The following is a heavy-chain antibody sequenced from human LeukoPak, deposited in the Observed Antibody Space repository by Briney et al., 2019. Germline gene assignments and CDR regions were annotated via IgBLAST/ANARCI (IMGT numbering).Heavy chain of an antibody. CDR1: GYTFTGFH. D-gene: IGHD1-26*01. V-gene: IGHV1-2*02. CDR3: ARDVKSGDFDY. Sequence: ASVKVSCKASGYTFTGFHIHWVRQAPGRGLEWMGWINPNSGGTNYAQEFQGRVTMTRDTSISTAYMELNRLKSDDTAVYYCARDVKSGDFDYWGQGTLVTVSS. J-gene: IGHJ4*02. CDR2: INPNSGGT.